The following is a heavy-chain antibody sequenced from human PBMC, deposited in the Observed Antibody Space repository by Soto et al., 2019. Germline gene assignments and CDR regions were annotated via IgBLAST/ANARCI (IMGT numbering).Heavy chain of an antibody. J-gene: IGHJ5*02. CDR1: GFTFSSYS. CDR3: ARPYYGTGGSWFDP. CDR2: ISSSSSYI. V-gene: IGHV3-21*01. D-gene: IGHD3-22*01. Sequence: EVQLVESGGGLVKPGGSLRLSCAASGFTFSSYSMNWVRQAPGKGLEWVSSISSSSSYIYYADSVKGRFTISRDNAKNSLYLKMNSLRAEDTAVYYCARPYYGTGGSWFDPWGQGTLVTVSS.